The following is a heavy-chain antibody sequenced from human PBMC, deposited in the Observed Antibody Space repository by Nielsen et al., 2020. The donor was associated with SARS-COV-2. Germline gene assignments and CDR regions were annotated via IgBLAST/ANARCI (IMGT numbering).Heavy chain of an antibody. CDR2: IGTAGDT. D-gene: IGHD3-22*01. J-gene: IGHJ6*03. Sequence: GGSLRLSCAASGFTFSSYDMHWVRQATGKGLEWVSAIGTAGDTYYPGSVKGRFTISRENAKNSLYLQMNSLRAGDTAVYYCARVGYYYDSSGYYKYYYYYYMDVWGKGTTVTVSS. V-gene: IGHV3-13*01. CDR3: ARVGYYYDSSGYYKYYYYYYMDV. CDR1: GFTFSSYD.